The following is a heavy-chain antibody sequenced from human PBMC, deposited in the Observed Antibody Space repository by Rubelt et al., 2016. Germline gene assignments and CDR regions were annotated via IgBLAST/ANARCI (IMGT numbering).Heavy chain of an antibody. J-gene: IGHJ5*02. V-gene: IGHV5-51*01. CDR3: ARENAANWFDP. D-gene: IGHD2-2*01. CDR2: IYPGDSDA. CDR1: GYSFTNYW. Sequence: EVQLVQSGAEVKKPGESLKISCKGSGYSFTNYWIGWVRQMPGKGLEWMGIIYPGDSDARYSPSFQGQATISADKSTSTAYLQWSSLKASETATYFCARENAANWFDPWGQGTLVTVSS.